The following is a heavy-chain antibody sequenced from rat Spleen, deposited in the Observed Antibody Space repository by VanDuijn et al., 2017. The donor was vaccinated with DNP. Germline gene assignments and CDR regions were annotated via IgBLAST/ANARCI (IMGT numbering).Heavy chain of an antibody. J-gene: IGHJ1*01. CDR2: IKAKSNNYAT. V-gene: IGHV6-6*01. D-gene: IGHD1-2*01. Sequence: EVQVLESGGGLVQPGNSLKLSCATSGFTFRTAWMSWYRQFPEKRLEWVARIKAKSNNYATDYTESVKGRFTISRDDSKSSIYLQMNNLKEEDTAIYYCAYYYSSYIYWYFDFWGPGTMVTVSS. CDR3: AYYYSSYIYWYFDF. CDR1: GFTFRTAW.